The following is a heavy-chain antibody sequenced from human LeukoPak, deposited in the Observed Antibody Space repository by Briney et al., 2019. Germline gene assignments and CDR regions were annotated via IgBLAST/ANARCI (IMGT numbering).Heavy chain of an antibody. CDR1: GFRFSDYA. Sequence: QSGGSLRLSCTVSGFRFSDYAMKWVRQAPGKGLEWVSGITDSGSQTFYADSVKGRFTISRDNSKNTLYLEMNNLRDEDTAIYYCAKDPDSTSLNWFDHWGQGTLVTVSS. CDR3: AKDPDSTSLNWFDH. J-gene: IGHJ5*02. CDR2: ITDSGSQT. V-gene: IGHV3-23*01. D-gene: IGHD6-13*01.